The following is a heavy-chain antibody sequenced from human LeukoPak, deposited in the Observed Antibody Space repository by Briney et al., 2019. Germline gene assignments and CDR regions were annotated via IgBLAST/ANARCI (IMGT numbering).Heavy chain of an antibody. D-gene: IGHD3-22*01. CDR1: GGSISSYY. Sequence: PSETLSLTCTGSGGSISSYYWSWIRQPPGKGLEWIGYIYYSGSTNYNPSLKSRVTISLDTSKNQFSLKLSSVAAADTAVYYCARLGGYYDPFDPWGQGTLVTVSS. J-gene: IGHJ5*02. CDR2: IYYSGST. V-gene: IGHV4-59*08. CDR3: ARLGGYYDPFDP.